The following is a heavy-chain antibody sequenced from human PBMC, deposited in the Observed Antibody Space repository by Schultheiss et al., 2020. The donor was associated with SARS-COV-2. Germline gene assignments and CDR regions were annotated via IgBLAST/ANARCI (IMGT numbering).Heavy chain of an antibody. J-gene: IGHJ3*02. Sequence: GGSLRLSCAASGFTFSNAWMSWVRQAPGKGLEWVGRIKSKTDGGTTDYAAPVKGRFTISRDDSKSIAYLQMNSLKTEDTAVYYCAREGSGYAFDIWGQGTMVTVSS. CDR3: AREGSGYAFDI. CDR2: IKSKTDGGTT. CDR1: GFTFSNAW. D-gene: IGHD5-12*01. V-gene: IGHV3-15*01.